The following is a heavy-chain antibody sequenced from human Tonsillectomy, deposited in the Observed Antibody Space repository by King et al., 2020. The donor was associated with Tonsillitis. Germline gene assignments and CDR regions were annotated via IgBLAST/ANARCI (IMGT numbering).Heavy chain of an antibody. J-gene: IGHJ5*02. CDR1: GGSVSTYF. V-gene: IGHV4-59*02. CDR3: ASGRALAP. Sequence: QLQESGPGLVKPSETLSLTCSVSGGSVSTYFWSWIRQPPGKGLQWIGYIYNSGTTRYNPSLKSRVTISVDTSKNQLSLKLTSFTAADTAVYYCASGRALAPWGQGTLVTVSS. CDR2: IYNSGTT.